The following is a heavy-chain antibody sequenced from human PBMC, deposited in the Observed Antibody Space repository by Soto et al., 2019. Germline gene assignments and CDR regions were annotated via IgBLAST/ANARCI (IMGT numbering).Heavy chain of an antibody. CDR2: ISYDGSNK. Sequence: QVQLVESGGGVVQPGRSLRLSCAASEFTFSIYGMHWVRQAPGKGLEWVAGISYDGSNKYYIDSVKGRFTISRDNAKNTLYLEMSSLRPEDSAVYYCAKGARRQWLAPDYCGQGTLVTVSS. CDR1: EFTFSIYG. V-gene: IGHV3-30*18. CDR3: AKGARRQWLAPDY. D-gene: IGHD6-19*01. J-gene: IGHJ4*02.